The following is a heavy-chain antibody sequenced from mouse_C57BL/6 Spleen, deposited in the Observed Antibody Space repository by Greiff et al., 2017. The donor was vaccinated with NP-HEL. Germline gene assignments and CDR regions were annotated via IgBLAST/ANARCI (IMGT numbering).Heavy chain of an antibody. CDR3: ARDDYYGSSPFDY. Sequence: EVQVVESGGGLVKPGGSLKLSCAASGFTFSSYAMSWVRQTPEKRLEWVATISDGGSYNHYPDNVKGRVTISRDNAKNNLYLQMSHLKSEDTAMYYCARDDYYGSSPFDYWGQGTTLTVSS. CDR1: GFTFSSYA. J-gene: IGHJ2*01. D-gene: IGHD1-1*01. CDR2: ISDGGSYN. V-gene: IGHV5-4*01.